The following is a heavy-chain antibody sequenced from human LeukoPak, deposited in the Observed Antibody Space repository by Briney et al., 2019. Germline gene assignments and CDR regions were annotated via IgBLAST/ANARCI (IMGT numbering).Heavy chain of an antibody. V-gene: IGHV3-23*01. Sequence: GGSLRLSCAASGFTFSSYGMSWVRQAPGKGLEWVSLISGSGSSTHYADSVKGRFTISRDNSKNTLYLQMNSLRAEDTAVYYCAKVLYGDFDAFDMWGQGTKVTVSS. CDR2: ISGSGSST. D-gene: IGHD4-17*01. J-gene: IGHJ3*02. CDR3: AKVLYGDFDAFDM. CDR1: GFTFSSYG.